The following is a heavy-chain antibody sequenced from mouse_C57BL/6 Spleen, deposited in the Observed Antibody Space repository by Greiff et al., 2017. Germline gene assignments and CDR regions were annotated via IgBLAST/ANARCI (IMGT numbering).Heavy chain of an antibody. Sequence: EVKVVESGGDLVKPGGSLKLSCAASVFTFSSYGMSWVRQTPDKRLEWVATISSGGSYTYYPDSVKGRFTISRDNAKNTLYLQMSSLKSEDTAMYYCARHGAGTDYFDYWGQGTTLTVSS. J-gene: IGHJ2*01. CDR1: VFTFSSYG. D-gene: IGHD4-1*01. CDR3: ARHGAGTDYFDY. CDR2: ISSGGSYT. V-gene: IGHV5-6*01.